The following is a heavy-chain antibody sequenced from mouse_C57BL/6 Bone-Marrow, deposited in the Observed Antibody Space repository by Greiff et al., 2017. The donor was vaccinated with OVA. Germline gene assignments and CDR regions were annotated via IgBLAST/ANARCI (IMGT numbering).Heavy chain of an antibody. Sequence: VKLMESGAELARPGASVKLSCKASGYTFTSYGISWVKQRTGQGLEWIGEIYPRSGNTYYNEKFKGKATLTADKSSSTAYMELRSLTSEDSAVYFCARNRDYDAFDYWGQGTTLTVSS. CDR1: GYTFTSYG. J-gene: IGHJ2*01. D-gene: IGHD2-4*01. CDR2: IYPRSGNT. V-gene: IGHV1-81*01. CDR3: ARNRDYDAFDY.